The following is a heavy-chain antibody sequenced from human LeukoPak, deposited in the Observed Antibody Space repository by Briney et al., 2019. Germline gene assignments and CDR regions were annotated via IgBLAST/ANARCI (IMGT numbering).Heavy chain of an antibody. V-gene: IGHV4-34*01. D-gene: IGHD5-12*01. J-gene: IGHJ4*02. CDR3: ARGAATIDY. CDR1: GGSFSDNF. Sequence: SETLSLTCAVHGGSFSDNFWSWIRQSSGKGLEWIGEINYSGRNNDNPSLKSRVTISIDPSKIQFSLQLSSVTAADTAVYYCARGAATIDYWGQGTPVTVYS. CDR2: INYSGRN.